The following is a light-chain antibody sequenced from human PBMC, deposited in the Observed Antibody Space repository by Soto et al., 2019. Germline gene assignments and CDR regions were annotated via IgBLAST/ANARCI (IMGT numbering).Light chain of an antibody. V-gene: IGKV1-17*01. Sequence: DIQMTQSPFSLSASVGDRVTITCRASQGIRNYLGWFQQKPGEAPKRLIHATSSLEGGVPSRFSGSGSGTEFTLTISSLQPEDFATYYCLQHNSYPYTFGQGTKLVIK. J-gene: IGKJ2*01. CDR1: QGIRNY. CDR3: LQHNSYPYT. CDR2: ATS.